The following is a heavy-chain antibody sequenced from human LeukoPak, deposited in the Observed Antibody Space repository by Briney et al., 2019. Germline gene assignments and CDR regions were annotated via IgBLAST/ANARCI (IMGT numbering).Heavy chain of an antibody. CDR3: AKDRSRTNDICHGYFDY. V-gene: IGHV3-23*01. J-gene: IGHJ4*02. CDR2: ISGSGGST. D-gene: IGHD2-8*01. Sequence: GGSLRLSCAASGFTFSSYAVSWVRQAPGKGLEWVSSISGSGGSTYSADSVKGRFTISRDNSKNTLYLQMNSLRAEDTALYYCAKDRSRTNDICHGYFDYWGQGTLVTVSS. CDR1: GFTFSSYA.